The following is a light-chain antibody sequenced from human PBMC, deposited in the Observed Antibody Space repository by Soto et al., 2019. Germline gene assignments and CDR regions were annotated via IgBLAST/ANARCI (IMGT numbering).Light chain of an antibody. Sequence: QSVLTQPASVSGSLGQSITISCTGSSSDIGTYNYVSWYQHHPGKAPKLVIYGVTNRPSGFSDRFTGSKSVNTASLTISGLQAEDEADCYCGSYTTSSTYVFGSGTKVTVL. CDR1: SSDIGTYNY. V-gene: IGLV2-14*01. J-gene: IGLJ1*01. CDR3: GSYTTSSTYV. CDR2: GVT.